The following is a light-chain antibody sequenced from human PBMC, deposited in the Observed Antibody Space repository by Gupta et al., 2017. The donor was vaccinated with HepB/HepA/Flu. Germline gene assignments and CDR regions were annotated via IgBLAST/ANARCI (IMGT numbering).Light chain of an antibody. J-gene: IGLJ2*01. CDR2: ANT. CDR3: QSFDGSLNGVV. Sequence: QSVLTQPPSVSGAPGQRVTISCTGRDSNIGAIYDVHWYQKLPGTAPKLLIYANTNRPSGVPDRFSGSRSGTSASLAITGLQAEDEADYYCQSFDGSLNGVVFGGGTKLTVL. CDR1: DSNIGAIYD. V-gene: IGLV1-40*01.